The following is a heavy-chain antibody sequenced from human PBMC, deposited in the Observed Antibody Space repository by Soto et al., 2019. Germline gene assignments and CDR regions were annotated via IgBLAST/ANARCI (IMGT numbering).Heavy chain of an antibody. CDR1: GGSISSSSYY. V-gene: IGHV4-39*01. CDR3: ARHIDGTFGGPYIDY. D-gene: IGHD3-16*01. J-gene: IGHJ4*02. CDR2: IYYSGST. Sequence: QLQLQESGPGLVKPSETLSLTCTVSGGSISSSSYYWGWIRQPPGKGLEWIGSIYYSGSTYYNPSLKSRVTISVDTSKNQFSLKLSSVTAADTAVYYCARHIDGTFGGPYIDYWGQGTLVTVSS.